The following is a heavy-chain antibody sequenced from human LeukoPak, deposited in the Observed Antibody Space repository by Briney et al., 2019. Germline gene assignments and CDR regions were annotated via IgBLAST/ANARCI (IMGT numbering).Heavy chain of an antibody. V-gene: IGHV3-11*06. Sequence: KTGGSLRLSCAASGXTFSDYYMSWIRQAPGKGLEWVSYISSSSSYTNYADSVKGRFTISRDNAKNSLYLQMNSLRAEDTAVYYCARLYGDYVSGYWGQGTLVTVSS. J-gene: IGHJ4*02. CDR3: ARLYGDYVSGY. CDR2: ISSSSSYT. CDR1: GXTFSDYY. D-gene: IGHD4-17*01.